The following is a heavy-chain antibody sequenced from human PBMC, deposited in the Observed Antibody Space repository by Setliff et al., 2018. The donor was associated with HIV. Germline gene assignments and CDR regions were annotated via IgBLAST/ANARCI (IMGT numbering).Heavy chain of an antibody. CDR2: TYQSGSI. CDR3: ARPRRVRSRAWYWFDI. V-gene: IGHV4-38-2*01. CDR1: GYSINSGFS. J-gene: IGHJ5*02. D-gene: IGHD6-19*01. Sequence: KPSETLSLTCAASGYSINSGFSRAWIRQPPGQGPQWIGSTYQSGSIYYNPSLQSRVTISVDSSKNQFFLNLFSVTAADTAVYYCARPRRVRSRAWYWFDIWGQGTLVTVSS.